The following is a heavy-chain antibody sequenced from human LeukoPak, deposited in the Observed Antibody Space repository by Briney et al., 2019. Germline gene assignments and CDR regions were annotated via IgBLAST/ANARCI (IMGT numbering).Heavy chain of an antibody. CDR3: ARHGPAYYYDYYIDV. J-gene: IGHJ6*03. CDR2: IYTGGST. CDR1: RGSISYYY. D-gene: IGHD2-2*01. V-gene: IGHV4-4*09. Sequence: SETLSLTCTVSRGSISYYYWSWIRQPPGKGLEWIGYIYTGGSTKYNPSLKSRVTISVDTSNNHFSLNLRSVTAADTAVYYCARHGPAYYYDYYIDVWGKGTTVTVSS.